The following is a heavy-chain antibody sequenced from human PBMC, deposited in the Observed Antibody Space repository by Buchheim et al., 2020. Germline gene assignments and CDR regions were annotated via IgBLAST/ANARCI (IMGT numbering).Heavy chain of an antibody. CDR2: INPSGGSP. CDR1: GYTFTSYY. J-gene: IGHJ4*02. Sequence: QVQLVQSGAEVKKPGASVKVSCKASGYTFTSYYMHWVRQAPGQGLEWMGIINPSGGSPSYAQKFQGRVTMTRDTSTSTVYMERSSLRSEDTAVYYCARDTKPYYYGSGSYSLDYWGQGTL. D-gene: IGHD3-10*01. V-gene: IGHV1-46*01. CDR3: ARDTKPYYYGSGSYSLDY.